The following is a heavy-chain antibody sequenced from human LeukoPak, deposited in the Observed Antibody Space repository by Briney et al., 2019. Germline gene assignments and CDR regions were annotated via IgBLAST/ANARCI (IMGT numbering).Heavy chain of an antibody. CDR2: INHSGST. CDR1: GGSFSGYY. D-gene: IGHD3-22*01. J-gene: IGHJ4*02. V-gene: IGHV4-34*01. CDR3: AREGYYDSSGSIDY. Sequence: PSETLSLTCAVYGGSFSGYYWSWIRQPPGKGLEWIGEINHSGSTNYNPSLKSRVTISVDTSKNQFSLKLSSVTAADTAVYYCAREGYYDSSGSIDYWGQGTLVTVSS.